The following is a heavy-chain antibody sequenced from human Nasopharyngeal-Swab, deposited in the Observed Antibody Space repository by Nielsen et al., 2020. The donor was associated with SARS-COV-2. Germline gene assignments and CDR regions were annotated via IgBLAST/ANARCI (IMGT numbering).Heavy chain of an antibody. CDR2: IYYSGST. V-gene: IGHV4-31*03. J-gene: IGHJ5*02. CDR3: ARGGPRNWFDP. Sequence: SETLSLTCTVSGASISSGGYYWSWIRQHPGKGLEWIWYIYYSGSTYYNPSLKCRVTISIDTSKNQFSLKLSSVTAADTAVYYCARGGPRNWFDPWGQRTLVTVSS. CDR1: GASISSGGYY. D-gene: IGHD3-10*01.